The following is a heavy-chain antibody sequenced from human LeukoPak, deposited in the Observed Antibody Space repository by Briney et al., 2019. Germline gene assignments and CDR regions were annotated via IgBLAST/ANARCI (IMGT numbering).Heavy chain of an antibody. CDR2: SRDKAQSYTT. J-gene: IGHJ4*02. D-gene: IGHD2-15*01. CDR3: AKGYCGGGTCYSGFL. Sequence: GGSLRLSCAPSGFNFGGYVMNWVRQAPGKGLEWVGRSRDKAQSYTTEYAASVKGRFTISRDDSENSLYLQMNSLKTEDTAAYYCAKGYCGGGTCYSGFLWGQGTLVTVSS. CDR1: GFNFGGYV. V-gene: IGHV3-72*01.